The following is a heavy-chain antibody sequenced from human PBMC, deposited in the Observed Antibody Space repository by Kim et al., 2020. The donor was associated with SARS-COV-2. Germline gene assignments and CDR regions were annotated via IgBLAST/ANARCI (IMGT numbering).Heavy chain of an antibody. V-gene: IGHV4-34*01. D-gene: IGHD3-10*01. J-gene: IGHJ5*02. CDR3: ARGTYYYGSGSRGWFDP. CDR2: INHSGST. CDR1: GGSFSGYY. Sequence: SETLSLTCAVYGGSFSGYYWSWIRQPPGKGLEWIGEINHSGSTNYNPSLKSRVSISVDTSKNQFSLKLSSVTAADTAVYYCARGTYYYGSGSRGWFDPWGQGTLVTVSS.